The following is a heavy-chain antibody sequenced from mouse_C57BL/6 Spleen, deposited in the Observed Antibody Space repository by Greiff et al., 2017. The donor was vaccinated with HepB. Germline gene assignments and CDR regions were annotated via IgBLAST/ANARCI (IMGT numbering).Heavy chain of an antibody. CDR1: GFNIKDYY. V-gene: IGHV14-2*01. J-gene: IGHJ1*03. D-gene: IGHD1-1*01. CDR3: ARSPSTTVVASDWYFDV. CDR2: IDPEDGET. Sequence: EVKLMESGAELVKPGASVKLSCTASGFNIKDYYMHWVKQRTEQGLEWIGRIDPEDGETKYAPKFQGKATITADTSSNTAYLQLSSLTSEDTAVYYCARSPSTTVVASDWYFDVWGTGTTVTVSS.